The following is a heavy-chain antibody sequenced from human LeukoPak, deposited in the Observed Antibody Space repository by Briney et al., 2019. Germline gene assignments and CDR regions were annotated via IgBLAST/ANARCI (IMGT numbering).Heavy chain of an antibody. CDR3: AREGQQLVANWFDA. CDR2: IKQDGSEK. Sequence: GSLRLSWAASGFTFSSYWMSWVRQAPGKGLDWVANIKQDGSEKYYVDAVEGRFNISRDNAKNSLYLQMKSLRAGDSAVYSCAREGQQLVANWFDAWGQGTLVTVSS. D-gene: IGHD6-13*01. CDR1: GFTFSSYW. V-gene: IGHV3-7*01. J-gene: IGHJ5*02.